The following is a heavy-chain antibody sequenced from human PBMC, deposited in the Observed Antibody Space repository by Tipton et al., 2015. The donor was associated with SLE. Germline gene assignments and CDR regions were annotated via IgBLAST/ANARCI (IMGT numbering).Heavy chain of an antibody. J-gene: IGHJ4*02. CDR3: ARDGIAVAGTSFDY. CDR2: IWYDGSNE. V-gene: IGHV3-33*08. Sequence: QLVQSGGGVVQPGRSLRLSCAASGFTFSTSGMHWVRQAPGKGLEWVAIIWYDGSNEYYADSVKGRFTISRDNSKNTLYLQMNSLRAEDTAVYYCARDGIAVAGTSFDYWGQGTLVTVSS. CDR1: GFTFSTSG. D-gene: IGHD6-19*01.